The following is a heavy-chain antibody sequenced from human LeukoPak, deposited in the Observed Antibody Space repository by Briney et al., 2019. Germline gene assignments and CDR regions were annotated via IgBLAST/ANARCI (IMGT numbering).Heavy chain of an antibody. D-gene: IGHD3-9*01. Sequence: GGSLRLSCAASGFTFSSYSMNWVRQAPGKGLEWVSYISSSSSTIYYADSVKGRFTISRDNAKNSLYLQMNSLRAEDTAVYYCAKGASVLRYFDWPSVWGQGTLVTVSS. V-gene: IGHV3-48*01. CDR2: ISSSSSTI. CDR3: AKGASVLRYFDWPSV. J-gene: IGHJ4*02. CDR1: GFTFSSYS.